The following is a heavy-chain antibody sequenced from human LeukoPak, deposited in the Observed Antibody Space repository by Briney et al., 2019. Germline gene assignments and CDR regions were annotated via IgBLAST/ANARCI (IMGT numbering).Heavy chain of an antibody. CDR1: GFHFRAYD. CDR2: IQDEGISK. CDR3: AKARDSANYYFDS. Sequence: GGSLRLSCLGSGFHFRAYDMHWVRQAPGKGPEWVAHIQDEGISKTYGDSVKGRFAISRDNSKNTVYLDMASLTVADTALYYCAKARDSANYYFDSWGHGTLVIVSS. D-gene: IGHD1-26*01. J-gene: IGHJ4*01. V-gene: IGHV3-30*02.